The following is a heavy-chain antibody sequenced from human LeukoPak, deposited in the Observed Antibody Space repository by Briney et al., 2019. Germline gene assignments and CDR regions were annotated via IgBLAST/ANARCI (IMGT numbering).Heavy chain of an antibody. J-gene: IGHJ4*02. CDR2: VDHTGIT. CDR1: GGSFSGHC. V-gene: IGHV4-34*01. Sequence: PSETLSLTCAVYGGSFSGHCWSWIRQPPGKGLEYIGEVDHTGITNYNPSLESRVIISVDTSKNQFSLKLTSVTAADTAVYYCARGRQGHYWGQGTLVTVSS. CDR3: ARGRQGHY.